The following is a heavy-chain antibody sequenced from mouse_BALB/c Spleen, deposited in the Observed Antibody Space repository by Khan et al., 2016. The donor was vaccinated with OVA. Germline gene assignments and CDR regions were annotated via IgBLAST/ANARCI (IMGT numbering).Heavy chain of an antibody. V-gene: IGHV1-77*01. D-gene: IGHD1-2*01. Sequence: QVQLQQSGASLPLPFSSFPLSFPSSFYIFTDYYINWVKQRTGQGLEWIGEISPGSGDTYYNEKFKGKATLTADKSSSTAYMQLSSLTSEASAVYFCARRNYFGYTFAYWGQGTLVTVSA. J-gene: IGHJ3*01. CDR1: FYIFTDYY. CDR3: ARRNYFGYTFAY. CDR2: ISPGSGDT.